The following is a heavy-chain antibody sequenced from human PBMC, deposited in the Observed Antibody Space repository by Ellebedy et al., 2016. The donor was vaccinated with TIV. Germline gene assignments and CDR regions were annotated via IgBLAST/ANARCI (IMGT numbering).Heavy chain of an antibody. CDR2: LDARLGSP. D-gene: IGHD4-17*01. CDR1: GYTFTRYY. J-gene: IGHJ4*02. V-gene: IGHV1-46*01. Sequence: ASVKVSCKASGYTFTRYYFHWIRQAPGQGLEWMGVLDARLGSPTYAQRLQGRLTLTRDTSTRTVYMELTSLRSEDTAIYYCASVPSAGADFWGQGTLVTVSS. CDR3: ASVPSAGADF.